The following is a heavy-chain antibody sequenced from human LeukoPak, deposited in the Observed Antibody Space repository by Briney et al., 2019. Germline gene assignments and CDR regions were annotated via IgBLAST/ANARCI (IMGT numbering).Heavy chain of an antibody. CDR2: IYYSGST. J-gene: IGHJ5*02. Sequence: SETLSLTCTVSGGSISSYYWSWIRQPPGKGLEWIGYIYYSGSTNYNPSLKSRVTISVDTSKNQVSLKLNSVTAADTAVYYCARANSYYYDSSGYPHRFDPWGQGTLVTVSS. CDR3: ARANSYYYDSSGYPHRFDP. CDR1: GGSISSYY. D-gene: IGHD3-22*01. V-gene: IGHV4-59*08.